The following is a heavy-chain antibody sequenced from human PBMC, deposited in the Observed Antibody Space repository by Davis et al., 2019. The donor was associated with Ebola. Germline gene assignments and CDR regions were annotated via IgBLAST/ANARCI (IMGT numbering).Heavy chain of an antibody. Sequence: ASVKVSCKASGYTFNSHGISWVRQAPGQGLEWMAWISAYNGHTNYAQKFQGRLTLTTDTSRSTAYMELRSLTSDDTAEYFCARGRNGGWDFDYWGQGTLVTLSS. CDR1: GYTFNSHG. CDR2: ISAYNGHT. J-gene: IGHJ4*02. D-gene: IGHD6-19*01. V-gene: IGHV1-18*01. CDR3: ARGRNGGWDFDY.